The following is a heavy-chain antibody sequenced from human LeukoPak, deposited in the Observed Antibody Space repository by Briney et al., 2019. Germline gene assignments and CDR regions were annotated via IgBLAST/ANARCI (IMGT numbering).Heavy chain of an antibody. CDR3: ARSRDGYNGLAFDI. J-gene: IGHJ3*02. V-gene: IGHV2-5*01. D-gene: IGHD5-24*01. CDR1: GFSLSTSGVG. CDR2: IYWNDDK. Sequence: SGPTLVNPTQTLTLTCTFSGFSLSTSGVGVGWIRQPPGKALEWLALIYWNDDKRYSPSLKSRLTITKDTSKNQVVLTMTNVDPVDTATYYCARSRDGYNGLAFDIWGQGTMVTVSS.